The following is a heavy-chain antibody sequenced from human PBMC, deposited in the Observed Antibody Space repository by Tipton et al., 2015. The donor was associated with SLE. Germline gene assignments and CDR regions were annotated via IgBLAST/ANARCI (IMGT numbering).Heavy chain of an antibody. J-gene: IGHJ4*02. CDR1: GFTFNNFW. V-gene: IGHV3-74*01. D-gene: IGHD6-19*01. CDR2: INRDGSTT. Sequence: GSLRLSCAASGFTFNNFWMHWVRQAPGKGLVWVSRINRDGSTTTYADSVKGRFTISRDKAENTLYLQMNNLRAEDTAVYYCAREGGQWLAFDYWGQGTLVTVSS. CDR3: AREGGQWLAFDY.